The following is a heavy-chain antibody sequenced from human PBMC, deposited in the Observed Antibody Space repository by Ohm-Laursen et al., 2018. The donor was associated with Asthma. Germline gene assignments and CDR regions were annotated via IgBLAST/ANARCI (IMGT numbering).Heavy chain of an antibody. CDR3: ARDPNVDTAMVGYFDL. D-gene: IGHD5-18*01. J-gene: IGHJ2*01. CDR1: GGSISSGGYY. V-gene: IGHV4-31*03. Sequence: TLSLTCIVSGGSISSGGYYWSWNRQHPGKGLEWIGYIYYSGSTYYNPSLKSRVTISVDTSKNQFSLKLSSVTAADTAVYYCARDPNVDTAMVGYFDLWGRGTLVTVSS. CDR2: IYYSGST.